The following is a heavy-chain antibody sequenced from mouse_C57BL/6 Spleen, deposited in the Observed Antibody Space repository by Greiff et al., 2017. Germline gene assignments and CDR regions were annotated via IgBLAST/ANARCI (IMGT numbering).Heavy chain of an antibody. CDR1: GYAFSSYW. Sequence: QVQLQQSGAELVKPGASVKISCKASGYAFSSYWMNWVKQRPGKGLEWIGQIYPGDGDTNYNGKFKGKATLTADKSSSTAYMQLSSLTSEDSAVYFCARGIYYDYDGTYWGQGTLVTVSA. D-gene: IGHD2-4*01. V-gene: IGHV1-80*01. CDR2: IYPGDGDT. CDR3: ARGIYYDYDGTY. J-gene: IGHJ3*01.